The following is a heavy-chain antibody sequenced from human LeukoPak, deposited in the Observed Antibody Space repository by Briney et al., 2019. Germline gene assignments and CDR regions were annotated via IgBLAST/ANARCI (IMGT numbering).Heavy chain of an antibody. V-gene: IGHV3-48*02. CDR3: AGGVRYYDSSGYYTKPFDY. D-gene: IGHD3-22*01. J-gene: IGHJ4*02. CDR2: ISSSSNTI. CDR1: GFTFSSYS. Sequence: PGGSLRLSCAASGFTFSSYSMNWVRQAPGKGLEWVSYISSSSNTIYYADSVKGRFTISRDNAKNSLYLQMNSLRDEDTAVYYCAGGVRYYDSSGYYTKPFDYWGQGTLVTVSS.